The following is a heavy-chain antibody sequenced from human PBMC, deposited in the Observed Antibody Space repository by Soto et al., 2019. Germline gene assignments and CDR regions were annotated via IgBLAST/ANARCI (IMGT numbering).Heavy chain of an antibody. Sequence: GESLKISCQGSGYSFTNYWIGWVRQVPGRGLEWVGIIHPGYSDTRYRPSFQGRVTISADKSINTAYLQWSSLRASDTAIYYCAILGVVPAAYNIDYWGQGTLVTVS. CDR2: IHPGYSDT. D-gene: IGHD2-2*01. J-gene: IGHJ4*02. V-gene: IGHV5-51*01. CDR3: AILGVVPAAYNIDY. CDR1: GYSFTNYW.